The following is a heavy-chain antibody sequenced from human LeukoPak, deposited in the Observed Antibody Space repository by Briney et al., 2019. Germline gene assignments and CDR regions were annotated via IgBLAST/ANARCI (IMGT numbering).Heavy chain of an antibody. CDR3: AKDQWDNPRFDP. CDR2: ISGSGGST. J-gene: IGHJ5*02. Sequence: GGSLRLSCAASGFTFSSYAMSWVRQAPGKGLEWVSAISGSGGSTYYADSVRGRFTISRDNSKNTLYLQMNSLRAEDTAVYYCAKDQWDNPRFDPWGQGTLVTVSS. CDR1: GFTFSSYA. V-gene: IGHV3-23*01. D-gene: IGHD1-26*01.